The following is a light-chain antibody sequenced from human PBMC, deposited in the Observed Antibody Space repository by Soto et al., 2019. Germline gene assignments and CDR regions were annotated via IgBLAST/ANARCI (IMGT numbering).Light chain of an antibody. CDR3: SSYTSSSTPHVV. V-gene: IGLV2-14*01. Sequence: QSVLTQPASVSGSPGQSITISCTGTSSDVGGYNYVSWYQQHPGKAPKLMIYEVSNRPSGVSNRFSGSKSGNTASLTISGLQAEDEADYDCSSYTSSSTPHVVFGGGTKLTVL. CDR1: SSDVGGYNY. CDR2: EVS. J-gene: IGLJ2*01.